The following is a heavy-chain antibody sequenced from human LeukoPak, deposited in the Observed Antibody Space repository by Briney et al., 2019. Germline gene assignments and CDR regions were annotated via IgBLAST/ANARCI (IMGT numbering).Heavy chain of an antibody. Sequence: GASVKVSCKASGYTFTSYGISWVRQAPGQGLEWIGWISGYNGKTNYAQNLQGRVTLTTDTSTSTAYMELRSLRSDDTAVYYCARSQASAAADYFDYWGQGTLVTVSS. D-gene: IGHD6-13*01. CDR2: ISGYNGKT. CDR1: GYTFTSYG. J-gene: IGHJ4*02. CDR3: ARSQASAAADYFDY. V-gene: IGHV1-18*01.